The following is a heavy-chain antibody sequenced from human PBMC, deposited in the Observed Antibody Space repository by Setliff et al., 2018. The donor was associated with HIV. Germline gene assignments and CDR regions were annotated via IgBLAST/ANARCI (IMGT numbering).Heavy chain of an antibody. J-gene: IGHJ4*02. D-gene: IGHD3-22*01. CDR3: ARGAYYDSSGYYIGIDY. Sequence: GGSLRLSCAASGFTFSSYGMHWVRQAPGKGLEWVAFIRSDESDKHYADSVKGRFTISRDNSKNTLYLQMNSLRAEDTAVYYCARGAYYDSSGYYIGIDYWGRGTLVTVSS. CDR2: IRSDESDK. V-gene: IGHV3-30*02. CDR1: GFTFSSYG.